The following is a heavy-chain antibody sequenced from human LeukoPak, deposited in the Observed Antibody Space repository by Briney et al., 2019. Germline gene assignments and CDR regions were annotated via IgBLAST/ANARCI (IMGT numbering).Heavy chain of an antibody. D-gene: IGHD3-3*01. J-gene: IGHJ5*02. CDR3: ARSIGVIYTVGGFDP. CDR2: IYYTGSS. Sequence: SETLSLTCTVSSGSIISDTYYWGWIRQPPGKGLEWIGSIYYTGSSYYNMSLKSRVTMAVDTSKNQFSLKVTPVTAADTAVYYCARSIGVIYTVGGFDPWGQGTLVTVSS. CDR1: SGSIISDTYY. V-gene: IGHV4-39*01.